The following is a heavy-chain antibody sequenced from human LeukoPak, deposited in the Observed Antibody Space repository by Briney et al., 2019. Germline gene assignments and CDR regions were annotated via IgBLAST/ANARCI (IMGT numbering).Heavy chain of an antibody. CDR2: IKGDGSKK. CDR1: RFTFSSFW. V-gene: IGHV3-7*01. CDR3: TRDQDYLGY. J-gene: IGHJ4*02. Sequence: GGSLRLSCAASRFTFSSFWMSWVRQAPGKGLEWVANIKGDGSKKYYVDSVKGRFTISRDNSKNSLYLQMNSLRAEDTAIYYCTRDQDYLGYWGQGTLVTVSS. D-gene: IGHD2-15*01.